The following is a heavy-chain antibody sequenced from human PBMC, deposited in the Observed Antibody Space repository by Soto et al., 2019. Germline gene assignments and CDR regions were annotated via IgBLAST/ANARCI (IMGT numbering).Heavy chain of an antibody. J-gene: IGHJ4*02. D-gene: IGHD2-15*01. CDR2: ISAYNGNT. CDR3: ARGRCSGGSCYTRAPFDY. V-gene: IGHV1-18*01. CDR1: GYTFTSYG. Sequence: ASVKVSCKASGYTFTSYGISWVRQAPGQGLEWMGWISAYNGNTNYAQKLQGRVTMTTDTSTSTAYMELRSLRSDDTAVYYCARGRCSGGSCYTRAPFDYWGQGTLVTVSS.